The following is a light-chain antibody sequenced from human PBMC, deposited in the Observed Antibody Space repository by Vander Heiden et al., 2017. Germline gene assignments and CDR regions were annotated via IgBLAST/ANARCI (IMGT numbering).Light chain of an antibody. CDR1: QSVSSD. Sequence: EVVMTQPPASLSVAPGGTATLSCRASQSVSSDLAWYLQNPGQAPRLLIYGASVRATGVPARFSASGSGTEFTLTISSLQSEDSTSYYCQQYNAWPHTFGRGTSLEIK. CDR3: QQYNAWPHT. CDR2: GAS. J-gene: IGKJ2*01. V-gene: IGKV3-15*01.